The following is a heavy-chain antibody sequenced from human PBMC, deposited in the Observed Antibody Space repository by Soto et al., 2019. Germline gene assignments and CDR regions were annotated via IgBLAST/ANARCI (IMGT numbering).Heavy chain of an antibody. CDR1: GFTFSSYA. CDR2: ISGSGGST. Sequence: GGSLRLSCAASGFTFSSYAMSWVRQAPGKGLEWVSAISGSGGSTYYADSVKGRFTISRDNSKNTLYLQMNSLRAEDTAVYYCAKRHDCSSTSCHFDYWGQGTLVTVSS. V-gene: IGHV3-23*01. J-gene: IGHJ4*02. D-gene: IGHD2-2*01. CDR3: AKRHDCSSTSCHFDY.